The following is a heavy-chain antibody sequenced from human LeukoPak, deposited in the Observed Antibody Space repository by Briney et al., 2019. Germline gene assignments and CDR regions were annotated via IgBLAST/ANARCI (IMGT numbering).Heavy chain of an antibody. Sequence: GRSLRLSCAASGFTFSSYGIHWVRQAPGKGLEWVAVISYDGSNKYYADSVKGRFTISRDNSKNTLYLQMNSLRAEDTAVYYCAKDPPGDPYGVYWGQGTLVTVSS. D-gene: IGHD7-27*01. J-gene: IGHJ4*02. CDR3: AKDPPGDPYGVY. V-gene: IGHV3-30*18. CDR2: ISYDGSNK. CDR1: GFTFSSYG.